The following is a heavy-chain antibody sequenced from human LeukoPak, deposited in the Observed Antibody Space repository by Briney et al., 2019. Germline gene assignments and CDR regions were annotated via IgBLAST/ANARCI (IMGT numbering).Heavy chain of an antibody. CDR2: VHLDGRT. CDR1: GGSVINTNW. Sequence: SGTLSLTCGVSGGSVINTNWWTWVRPPPGKGLEWIGEVHLDGRTNYNPSLESRLTMSVDLSENHISLKLTSVTAADTAVYYCAREGGFYRPLDYTGQGTLVTVSS. V-gene: IGHV4-4*02. D-gene: IGHD3-3*01. CDR3: AREGGFYRPLDY. J-gene: IGHJ4*02.